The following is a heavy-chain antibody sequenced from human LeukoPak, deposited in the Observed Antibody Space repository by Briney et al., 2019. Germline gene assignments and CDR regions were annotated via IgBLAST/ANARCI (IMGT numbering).Heavy chain of an antibody. D-gene: IGHD3-3*01. CDR3: AVASITIFGVVIPPDY. Sequence: SETLSLTCAVSGGSISSGDYYWSWIRQPPGTGLEWIGYIYYNPSLKSRVTISVDTSKNQFSLKLSSVTAADTAVYYCAVASITIFGVVIPPDYWGQGTLVTVSS. CDR2: IY. V-gene: IGHV4-30-4*01. J-gene: IGHJ4*02. CDR1: GGSISSGDYY.